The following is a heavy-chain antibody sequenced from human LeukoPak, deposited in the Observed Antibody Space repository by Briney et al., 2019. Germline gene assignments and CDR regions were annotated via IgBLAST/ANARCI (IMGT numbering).Heavy chain of an antibody. CDR3: AREEGRHYDSSGYYYY. CDR1: GYTFTGYY. Sequence: ASVKVSCKASGYTFTGYYMHWVRQAPGQGLEWMGWINPNSGGTNYAQKFQGRVTMTRDTSISTAYMELSRLRSDDTAVYYCAREEGRHYDSSGYYYYWGQGTLVTVSS. D-gene: IGHD3-22*01. J-gene: IGHJ4*02. CDR2: INPNSGGT. V-gene: IGHV1-2*02.